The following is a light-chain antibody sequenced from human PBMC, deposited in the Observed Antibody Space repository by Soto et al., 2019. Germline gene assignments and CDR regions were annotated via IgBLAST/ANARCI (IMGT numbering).Light chain of an antibody. J-gene: IGKJ1*01. CDR3: QQNSSSLT. CDR1: QSVSSNY. V-gene: IGKV3-20*01. Sequence: EIVLTQSPCTLALSPREGATLXXRASQSVSSNYLSWYQQKPGQAPXLLMEDASSRATVIPDRFSGSGSGTDFTLTISRLEPEDFAVYYCQQNSSSLTFGQGTKVEIK. CDR2: DAS.